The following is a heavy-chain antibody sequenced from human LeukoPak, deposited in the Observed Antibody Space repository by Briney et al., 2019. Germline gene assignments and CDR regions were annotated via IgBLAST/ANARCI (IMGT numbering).Heavy chain of an antibody. CDR3: ASRGLARTYYFDY. CDR1: GGSISSGSYY. J-gene: IGHJ4*02. CDR2: IYTSGST. V-gene: IGHV4-61*02. D-gene: IGHD3-10*01. Sequence: SETLSLTCTVSGGSISSGSYYWSWIRQPAGKGLEWIGRIYTSGSTNYNPSLKSRVTISVDTSKSQFSLKLSSVTAADTAVYYCASRGLARTYYFDYWGQGTLVTVSS.